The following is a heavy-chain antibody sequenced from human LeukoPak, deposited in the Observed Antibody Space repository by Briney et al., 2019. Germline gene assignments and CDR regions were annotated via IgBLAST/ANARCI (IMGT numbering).Heavy chain of an antibody. Sequence: SETLSLTCTVSGGSISSGGYYWSWTRQHPGKGLEWIGYIYYSGSTYYNPSLKSRVTISVDTSKNQFSLKLSSVTAADTAVYYCARQYCSSTSCRPFDYWGQGTLVTVSS. CDR1: GGSISSGGYY. CDR3: ARQYCSSTSCRPFDY. J-gene: IGHJ4*02. V-gene: IGHV4-31*03. D-gene: IGHD2-2*01. CDR2: IYYSGST.